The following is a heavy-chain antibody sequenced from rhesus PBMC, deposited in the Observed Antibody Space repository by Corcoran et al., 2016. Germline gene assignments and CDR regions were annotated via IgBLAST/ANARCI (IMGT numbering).Heavy chain of an antibody. D-gene: IGHD6-25*01. Sequence: QVQLQESGPGLVRPSETLSLTCAVSGDSFSSHWWSWIRQPPGKGLEGIGGIAGDTGRTKCNPALRRRVTISKDASKKHLSLRLSSLTAADTAVYSCARAAGGADGPFFDPWGQGVLVTVSS. CDR3: ARAAGGADGPFFDP. J-gene: IGHJ4*01. CDR1: GDSFSSHW. CDR2: IAGDTGRT. V-gene: IGHV4-80*01.